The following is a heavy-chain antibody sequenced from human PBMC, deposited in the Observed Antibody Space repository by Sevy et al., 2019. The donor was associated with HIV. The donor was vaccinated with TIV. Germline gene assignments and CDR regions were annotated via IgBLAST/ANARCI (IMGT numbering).Heavy chain of an antibody. V-gene: IGHV3-72*01. Sequence: LSLTCAASGFIFSDHYMDWVRQAPGKGLEWVGRTRNRANSFSTEYAASVKGRFTISRDDSRNSVYLQMNSLKTEDTAVYYCVRVGHSSGSGRPFDFWGQGTLVTVSS. D-gene: IGHD6-25*01. CDR2: TRNRANSFST. J-gene: IGHJ4*02. CDR1: GFIFSDHY. CDR3: VRVGHSSGSGRPFDF.